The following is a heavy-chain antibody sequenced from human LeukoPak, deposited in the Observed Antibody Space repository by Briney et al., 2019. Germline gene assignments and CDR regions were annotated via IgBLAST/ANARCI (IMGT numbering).Heavy chain of an antibody. V-gene: IGHV1-58*01. CDR2: IVVGSGNT. Sequence: SVTVSCKASGFTFTSSAVQWVRQARGQRLEWIGWIVVGSGNTNYAQKFQERVTITRDMSTSTVYMELSGLRSEDTAVYYCAAEGRPTVVTFRKGAVDLWGQGTMVTVSS. D-gene: IGHD4-23*01. CDR1: GFTFTSSA. J-gene: IGHJ3*01. CDR3: AAEGRPTVVTFRKGAVDL.